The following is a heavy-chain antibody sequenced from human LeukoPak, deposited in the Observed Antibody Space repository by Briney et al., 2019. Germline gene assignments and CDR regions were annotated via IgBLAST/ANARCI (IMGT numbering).Heavy chain of an antibody. D-gene: IGHD2/OR15-2a*01. J-gene: IGHJ5*02. CDR1: GCIFTSYW. CDR2: IYPGDSDT. V-gene: IGHV5-51*01. Sequence: GESLKISCKGSGCIFTSYWIGWVRQMPGKGLEWMGIIYPGDSDTRYSPSFQGQVTISADKSITTAYLQWSSPKASDTAIYYCARLVPGLEYSDPWGQGTLVTVSS. CDR3: ARLVPGLEYSDP.